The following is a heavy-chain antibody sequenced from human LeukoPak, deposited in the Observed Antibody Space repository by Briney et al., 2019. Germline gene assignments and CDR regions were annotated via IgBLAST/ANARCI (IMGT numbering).Heavy chain of an antibody. V-gene: IGHV1-2*02. CDR2: INPNSGGT. CDR3: ARARAIFGNFDY. CDR1: GYTFTGYY. J-gene: IGHJ4*02. D-gene: IGHD3-3*01. Sequence: ASVKVSCKASGYTFTGYYMHWVRQAPGQGLEWMGWINPNSGGTNYAQKFQGRVTMTRDTSISTAYMELSRLRSDDTAVYCCARARAIFGNFDYWGQGTLVTVSS.